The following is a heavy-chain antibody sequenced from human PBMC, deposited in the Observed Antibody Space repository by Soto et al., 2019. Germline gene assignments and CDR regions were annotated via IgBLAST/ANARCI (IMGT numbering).Heavy chain of an antibody. CDR2: IKSKTDGGTT. J-gene: IGHJ6*02. CDR1: GFTFSNAW. CDR3: TTDHHGYSGYELYYYYYYGMDV. D-gene: IGHD5-12*01. Sequence: EVQLVESGGGLVKPGGSLRLSCAASGFTFSNAWMNWVRQAPGKGLEWVGRIKSKTDGGTTDYAAPVKGRFTISRDDSKNTLYLQMNSLKTEDTAVYYCTTDHHGYSGYELYYYYYYGMDVWGQGTTVTVSS. V-gene: IGHV3-15*07.